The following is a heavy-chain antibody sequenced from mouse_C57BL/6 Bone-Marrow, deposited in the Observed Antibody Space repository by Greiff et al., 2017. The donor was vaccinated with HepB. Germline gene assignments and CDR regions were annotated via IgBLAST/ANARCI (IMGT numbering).Heavy chain of an antibody. CDR1: GYTFTDYE. Sequence: QVQLKESGAELVRPGASVTLSCKASGYTFTDYEMHWVKQTPVHGLEWIGAIDPETGGTAYNQKFKGKAILTADKSSSTAYMELRSLTSEDSAVYYCTRQNYYGPLDDWGQGTTLTVSS. V-gene: IGHV1-15*01. D-gene: IGHD1-2*01. CDR2: IDPETGGT. J-gene: IGHJ2*01. CDR3: TRQNYYGPLDD.